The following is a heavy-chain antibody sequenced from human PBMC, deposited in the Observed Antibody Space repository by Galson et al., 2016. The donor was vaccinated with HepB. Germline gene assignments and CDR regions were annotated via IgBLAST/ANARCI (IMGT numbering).Heavy chain of an antibody. CDR2: VRGSGDNT. CDR3: ARDSWDIVVVSPAMFTFDI. Sequence: SLRLSCAASGFTFSSYAMGWVRQGPGKGLEWVSVVRGSGDNTYYADSVKGRLTISRDNSNNTLFLQMNSLRVEDTAVYYCARDSWDIVVVSPAMFTFDIWGQGTMVTVSS. CDR1: GFTFSSYA. D-gene: IGHD2-2*01. V-gene: IGHV3-23*01. J-gene: IGHJ3*02.